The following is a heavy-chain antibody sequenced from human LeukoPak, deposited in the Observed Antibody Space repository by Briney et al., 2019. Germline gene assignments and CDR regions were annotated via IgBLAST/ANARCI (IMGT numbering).Heavy chain of an antibody. J-gene: IGHJ3*02. V-gene: IGHV3-30-3*01. D-gene: IGHD2-15*01. CDR3: AGARVVVAATGAFDI. CDR1: GFTFSSYA. Sequence: TGGSLRLSCAASGFTFSSYAMHWVRQAPGKGLEWVAVISYDGSNKYYADSVKGRFTISRDNSKNTLYLQMNSLRAEDTAVYYCAGARVVVAATGAFDIWGQGTMVTVSS. CDR2: ISYDGSNK.